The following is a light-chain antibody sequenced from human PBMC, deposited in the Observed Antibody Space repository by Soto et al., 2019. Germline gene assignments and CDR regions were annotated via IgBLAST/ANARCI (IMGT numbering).Light chain of an antibody. J-gene: IGKJ2*01. Sequence: DIQMTQSPSSLSASVGDRVTITCQASQDITMYLNWYQQKPGKAPKLLIYDASNLQTGVPSRFSGSGYGTDFTFTISSLQPEDIATYYCQQYNNWPPYTFGQGTKLEIK. CDR1: QDITMY. CDR3: QQYNNWPPYT. V-gene: IGKV1-33*01. CDR2: DAS.